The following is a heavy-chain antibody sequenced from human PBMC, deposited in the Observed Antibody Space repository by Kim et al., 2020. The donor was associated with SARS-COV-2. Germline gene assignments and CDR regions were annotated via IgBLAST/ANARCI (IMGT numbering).Heavy chain of an antibody. J-gene: IGHJ6*02. CDR3: ARWKEAGVLEWLWYYYYGMDV. D-gene: IGHD3-3*01. Sequence: GGSLRLSCAASGFTFSSYWMSWVRQAPGKGLEWVANIKQDGSEKYYVDSVKGRFTISRDNAKNSLYLQMNSLRAEDTAVYYCARWKEAGVLEWLWYYYYGMDVWGQGTTVTVSS. CDR1: GFTFSSYW. CDR2: IKQDGSEK. V-gene: IGHV3-7*03.